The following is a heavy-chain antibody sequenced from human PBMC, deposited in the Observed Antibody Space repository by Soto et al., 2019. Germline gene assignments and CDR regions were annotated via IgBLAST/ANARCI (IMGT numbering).Heavy chain of an antibody. D-gene: IGHD3-10*01. Sequence: WGSLRLSCAASGFTFISYSINLVRQSPVKGLEWVSYISSSSSTIYYADSVKGRFTISRDNAKNSLYLQMNSLRDEDTAVYYCARGMVRGDYFDYWGQGTLV. V-gene: IGHV3-48*02. CDR3: ARGMVRGDYFDY. CDR2: ISSSSSTI. CDR1: GFTFISYS. J-gene: IGHJ4*02.